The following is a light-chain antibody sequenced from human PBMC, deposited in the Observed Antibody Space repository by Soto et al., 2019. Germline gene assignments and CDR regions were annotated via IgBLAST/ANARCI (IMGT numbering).Light chain of an antibody. CDR2: DAS. CDR3: QQRSNWPPTWT. V-gene: IGKV3-11*01. J-gene: IGKJ1*01. Sequence: EVVLTQSRATLSLSPGDRATLSCRASQSVGSYLAWYQHKPGQPPRLLIYDASNRATGIPARFSGSGSGTDFTLTISSREPEDVAGYYCQQRSNWPPTWTVGQGTKVEI. CDR1: QSVGSY.